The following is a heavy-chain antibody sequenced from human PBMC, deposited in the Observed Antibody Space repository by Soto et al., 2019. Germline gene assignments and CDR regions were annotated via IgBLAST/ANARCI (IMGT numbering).Heavy chain of an antibody. CDR2: IYYSGST. Sequence: SETLSLTCTVSGGSISSSSYYWGWIRQPPGKGLEWIGSIYYSGSTYYNPSLKSRVTISVDTSKNQFSLKLSSVTAADTAVYYCARHAGDYSNSYYYMDVWGKGTTVTVSS. CDR3: ARHAGDYSNSYYYMDV. V-gene: IGHV4-39*01. CDR1: GGSISSSSYY. D-gene: IGHD4-4*01. J-gene: IGHJ6*03.